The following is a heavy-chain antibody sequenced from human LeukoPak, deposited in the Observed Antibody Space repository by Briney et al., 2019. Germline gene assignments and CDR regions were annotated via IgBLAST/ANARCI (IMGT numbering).Heavy chain of an antibody. J-gene: IGHJ4*02. D-gene: IGHD3-22*01. Sequence: PGGSLRLSCAASGFTFSTFGMIWVRQAPGKGLEWVSSISSGSYIYYADAVKARFTISRDNARNSLYLQMNSLRADDTAVYYCAKDHYDSSGSFDYWGQGTLVTVSS. V-gene: IGHV3-21*01. CDR2: ISSGSYI. CDR1: GFTFSTFG. CDR3: AKDHYDSSGSFDY.